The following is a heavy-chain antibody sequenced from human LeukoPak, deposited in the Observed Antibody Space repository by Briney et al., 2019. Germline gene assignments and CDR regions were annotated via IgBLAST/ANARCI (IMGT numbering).Heavy chain of an antibody. CDR2: IYTSGST. V-gene: IGHV4-4*07. Sequence: SETLSLTCTVSGGSISSYYWSWIRQPAGKGLEWIGRIYTSGSTNYNPSLKSRVTMSVDTTKNQFSLKLSSVTAADTAVYYCARDRVAVAADWFDPWGQGTLVTVSS. CDR1: GGSISSYY. D-gene: IGHD6-19*01. CDR3: ARDRVAVAADWFDP. J-gene: IGHJ5*02.